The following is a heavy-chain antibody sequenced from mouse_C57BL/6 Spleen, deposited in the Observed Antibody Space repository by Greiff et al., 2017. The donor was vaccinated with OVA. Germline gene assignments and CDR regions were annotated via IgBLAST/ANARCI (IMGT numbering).Heavy chain of an antibody. CDR3: ARVGDYYAMDY. V-gene: IGHV1-26*01. J-gene: IGHJ4*01. CDR2: INPNNGGT. CDR1: GYTFTDYY. D-gene: IGHD3-1*01. Sequence: VQLQQSGPELVKPGASVKISCKASGYTFTDYYMNWVKQSHGKSLEWIGDINPNNGGTSYNQKFKGKATLTVDKSSSTAYMELRSLTSEDSAVYYCARVGDYYAMDYWGQGTSVTVSS.